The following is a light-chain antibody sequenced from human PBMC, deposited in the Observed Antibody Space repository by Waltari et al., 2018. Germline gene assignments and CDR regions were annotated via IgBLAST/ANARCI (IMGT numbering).Light chain of an antibody. V-gene: IGLV2-14*01. CDR2: DVF. CDR1: SSDVGFYNY. Sequence: QSALTQPASVSGSPGQSITISCTGTSSDVGFYNYVSWYQQHPGKAPKLILYDVFGRASGFSNRSSGSKSGNTASLTISGLQAEDEADYYCNSYAGSSSWVFGGGTKLTVL. CDR3: NSYAGSSSWV. J-gene: IGLJ3*02.